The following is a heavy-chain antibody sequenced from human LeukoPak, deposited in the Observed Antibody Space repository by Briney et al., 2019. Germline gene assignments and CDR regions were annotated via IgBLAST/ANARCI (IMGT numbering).Heavy chain of an antibody. V-gene: IGHV4-34*01. CDR3: ARDSGIVGATDAFDI. D-gene: IGHD1-26*01. CDR1: GGSFSGYY. J-gene: IGHJ3*02. CDR2: INHSGST. Sequence: SETLSLTCAVYGGSFSGYYWSWIRQPPGKGLEWIGEINHSGSTNYNPSLKSRVTISVDTSKNQFSLQLNSVTPEDTAVYYCARDSGIVGATDAFDIWGQGTMVTVSS.